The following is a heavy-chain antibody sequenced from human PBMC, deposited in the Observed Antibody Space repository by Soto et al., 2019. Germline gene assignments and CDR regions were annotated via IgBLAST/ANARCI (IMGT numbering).Heavy chain of an antibody. Sequence: QVQLQESGPGLVKPSQTLSLTCTVSGGSISSGGYYWSWIRQHPGKGLEWIGYIYYSGSTYYNPSLKSRVTISVDTSKNQFSLKLSSVTAADTAVYYCARVGLRYFDWLPIEDNFDYWGQGTLVTVSS. CDR3: ARVGLRYFDWLPIEDNFDY. D-gene: IGHD3-9*01. CDR1: GGSISSGGYY. J-gene: IGHJ4*02. CDR2: IYYSGST. V-gene: IGHV4-31*03.